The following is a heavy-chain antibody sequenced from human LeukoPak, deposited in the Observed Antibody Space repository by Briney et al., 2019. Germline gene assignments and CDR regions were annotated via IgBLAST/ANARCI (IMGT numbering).Heavy chain of an antibody. CDR3: ATRRFGELTY. Sequence: GGSLRLSCGGSGVIVRSNYMTWVRQAPGKGLEWVSILYHGGSTYYADSVKGRFSISRDTSKNTLYLQMNSLRAEDTAVYYCATRRFGELTYWGQGTLVTVSS. D-gene: IGHD3-10*01. J-gene: IGHJ4*02. CDR2: LYHGGST. CDR1: GVIVRSNY. V-gene: IGHV3-66*01.